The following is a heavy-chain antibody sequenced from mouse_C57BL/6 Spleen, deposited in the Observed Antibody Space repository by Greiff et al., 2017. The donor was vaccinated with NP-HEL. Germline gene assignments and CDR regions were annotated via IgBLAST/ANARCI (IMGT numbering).Heavy chain of an antibody. D-gene: IGHD2-3*01. CDR3: ARSGDGYPFAY. CDR2: IYPSDSET. V-gene: IGHV1-61*01. J-gene: IGHJ3*01. CDR1: GYTFTSYW. Sequence: VQLQQPGAELVRPGSSVKLSCTASGYTFTSYWMAWVKQRPGQGLAWIGNIYPSDSETLYNQKFKDKGTLTVDKSSSTAYMQLSSRTSEDSAVYYCARSGDGYPFAYWGQGTLVTVSA.